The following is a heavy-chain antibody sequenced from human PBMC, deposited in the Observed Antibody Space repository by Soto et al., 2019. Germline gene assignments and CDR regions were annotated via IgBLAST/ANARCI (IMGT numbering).Heavy chain of an antibody. CDR3: ARGQTGGGWGYYFDY. V-gene: IGHV1-69*12. J-gene: IGHJ4*02. CDR2: IIPIFGTA. Sequence: QVQLVQSGAEVKKPGSSVKVSCKASGGTFSSYAIDWGRQAPGQGLEWMGGIIPIFGTADYAQKFQGRVTITADESTSTAYMELSSLRSADTAVYYCARGQTGGGWGYYFDYWGQGTLVTVSS. CDR1: GGTFSSYA. D-gene: IGHD3-16*01.